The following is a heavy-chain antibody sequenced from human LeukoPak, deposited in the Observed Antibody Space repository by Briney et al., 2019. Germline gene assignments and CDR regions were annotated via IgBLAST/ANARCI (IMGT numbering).Heavy chain of an antibody. CDR1: GLIFSNYA. Sequence: GGSLRLSCAASGLIFSNYAMRWVRQAPGKGLEWVSSITAGGTGTYYTDSVKGRLTISRDNSKNTLFLQMNSLRAEDTAIYYCARLHPYCTTTPCQDSYYSAMDVWGQGTTVTVSS. D-gene: IGHD2-8*01. CDR2: ITAGGTGT. CDR3: ARLHPYCTTTPCQDSYYSAMDV. J-gene: IGHJ6*02. V-gene: IGHV3-23*01.